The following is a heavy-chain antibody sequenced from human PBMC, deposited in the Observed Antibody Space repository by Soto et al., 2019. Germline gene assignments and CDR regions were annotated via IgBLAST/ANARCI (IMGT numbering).Heavy chain of an antibody. Sequence: WSWIRQPPGKGLEWIGEINHSGSTNYNPSLKSRVTISVDTSKNQFSLKLSSVTAADTAVYYCARGLRSGYPPYYYYGMDVWGQGTTVTVSS. J-gene: IGHJ6*02. D-gene: IGHD3-3*01. CDR3: ARGLRSGYPPYYYYGMDV. CDR2: INHSGST. V-gene: IGHV4-34*01.